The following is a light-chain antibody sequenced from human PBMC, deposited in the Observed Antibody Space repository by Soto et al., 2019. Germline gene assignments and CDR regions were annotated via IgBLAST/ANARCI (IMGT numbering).Light chain of an antibody. V-gene: IGLV2-14*01. CDR1: SSDVGGYNY. Sequence: ALTQPASVSGSPGQSITISCTGTSSDVGGYNYVSWYQQHPGKAPKLMIYEVSNRPSGVSNRFSGSKSGNTATLTISGLQAEDEADYYCSSYTSSSRYVFGTGTKVTV. J-gene: IGLJ1*01. CDR2: EVS. CDR3: SSYTSSSRYV.